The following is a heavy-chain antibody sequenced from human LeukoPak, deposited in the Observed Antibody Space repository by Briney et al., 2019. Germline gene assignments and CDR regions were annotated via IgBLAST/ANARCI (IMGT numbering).Heavy chain of an antibody. J-gene: IGHJ5*02. CDR1: GGSISSGSYY. CDR3: AREGLSMVRGVLPKEAWGWFDP. D-gene: IGHD3-10*01. CDR2: IYSSGST. V-gene: IGHV4-61*02. Sequence: PSETLSLTCTVSGGSISSGSYYWNWIRQPAGKGLEWIGRIYSSGSTNYNPSLKSRVTISVDTSKNQFSLKLSSVTAADTAVYYCAREGLSMVRGVLPKEAWGWFDPWGQGTLVTVSS.